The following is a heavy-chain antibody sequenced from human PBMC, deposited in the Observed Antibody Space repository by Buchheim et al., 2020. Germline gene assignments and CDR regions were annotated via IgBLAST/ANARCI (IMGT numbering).Heavy chain of an antibody. D-gene: IGHD5/OR15-5a*01. V-gene: IGHV4-34*01. Sequence: QVQLQQWGAGLLKPSETLSLTCAVYGGSFSGYYWSWIRQPPGKGLEWIGEINHSGSTNYNPSLKSRVTISVDTSKNQFSLKLSSVTAADTAVYYCARVGNPLRFRVKNYYYYGMDVWGQGTT. J-gene: IGHJ6*02. CDR3: ARVGNPLRFRVKNYYYYGMDV. CDR2: INHSGST. CDR1: GGSFSGYY.